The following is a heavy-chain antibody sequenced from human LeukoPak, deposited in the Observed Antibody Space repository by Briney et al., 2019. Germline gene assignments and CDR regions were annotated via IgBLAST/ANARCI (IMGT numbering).Heavy chain of an antibody. Sequence: PGGSLRLSCAASGFTFSRFAIHWVRQAPGKGLEWVAFISYDGSNKYYTDSVKGRFTISRDNSKNTLYLQMNSLRREDTAVYYCARVKDIVVVPVAVGLLDSWGRGTLVAVSS. CDR1: GFTFSRFA. V-gene: IGHV3-30*04. CDR2: ISYDGSNK. J-gene: IGHJ4*02. CDR3: ARVKDIVVVPVAVGLLDS. D-gene: IGHD2-2*01.